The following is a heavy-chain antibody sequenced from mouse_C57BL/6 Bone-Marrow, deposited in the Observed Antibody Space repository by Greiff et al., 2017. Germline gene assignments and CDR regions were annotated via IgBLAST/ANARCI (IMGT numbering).Heavy chain of an antibody. CDR1: GYTFTSYW. CDR3: AEWFAY. J-gene: IGHJ3*01. CDR2: IDPSDSYT. Sequence: QVQLQQPGAELVKPGTSVKLSCKASGYTFTSYWMHWVKQRPGQGLEWIGEIDPSDSYTNYNQKFKGKATLTVDTSSSTAYMQLSSLTSEDSAVYYCAEWFAYWGQGTLVTVSA. V-gene: IGHV1-59*01.